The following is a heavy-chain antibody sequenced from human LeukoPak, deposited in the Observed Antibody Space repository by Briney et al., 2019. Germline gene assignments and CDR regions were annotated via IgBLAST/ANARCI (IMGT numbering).Heavy chain of an antibody. CDR1: GFTFSSYW. J-gene: IGHJ6*03. CDR2: IKQDGSER. CDR3: ARVASYYFYYMDV. Sequence: PGGSLRLSCAASGFTFSSYWMSWVRQAPGKGLERVANIKQDGSERYYVDSVKGRFTISRDNAKNLLFLQMNSLRAEDTAVYYCARVASYYFYYMDVWGKGTTVTVSS. V-gene: IGHV3-7*01.